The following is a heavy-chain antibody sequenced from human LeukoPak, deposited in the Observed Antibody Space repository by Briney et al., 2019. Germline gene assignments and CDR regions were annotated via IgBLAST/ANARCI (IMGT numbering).Heavy chain of an antibody. CDR2: FDPEDGET. CDR3: ATDQPGIAAAGAHYYYYYGMDV. D-gene: IGHD6-13*01. CDR1: GYTLTELS. Sequence: ASVKVSCKVSGYTLTELSMHWVRQAPGKGLEWMGGFDPEDGETIYAQKFQGRVTMTEDTSTDTAYMELSSLRSEDTAVYYCATDQPGIAAAGAHYYYYYGMDVWGQGTTVTVSS. J-gene: IGHJ6*02. V-gene: IGHV1-24*01.